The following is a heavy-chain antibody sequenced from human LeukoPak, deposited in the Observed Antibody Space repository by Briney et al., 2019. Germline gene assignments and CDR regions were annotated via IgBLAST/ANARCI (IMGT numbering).Heavy chain of an antibody. CDR2: MKQDGSET. V-gene: IGHV3-7*01. D-gene: IGHD3-22*01. CDR3: AKDSSGYPLDY. Sequence: GGSLRLSCAASGFTLSNYWMSWVRQAPGKGLEWVANMKQDGSETYYVDSVKGRFSISRDNSKHTLYLQMNSLRAEDTAVYYWAKDSSGYPLDYWGQGTLVTVSS. CDR1: GFTLSNYW. J-gene: IGHJ4*02.